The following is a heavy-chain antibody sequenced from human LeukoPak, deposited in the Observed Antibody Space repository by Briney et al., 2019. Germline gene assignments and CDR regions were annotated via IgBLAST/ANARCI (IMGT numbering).Heavy chain of an antibody. V-gene: IGHV4-59*06. Sequence: PSETLSLTCTVSGGSISSYYWSWIRQHPGKGLEWIGYIYYSGSTYYNPSLKSRVTISVDTSKNQFSLKLSSVTAADTAVYYCARALMGITFGGVIAPYFDYWGQGTLVTVSS. J-gene: IGHJ4*02. CDR1: GGSISSYY. CDR3: ARALMGITFGGVIAPYFDY. D-gene: IGHD3-16*02. CDR2: IYYSGST.